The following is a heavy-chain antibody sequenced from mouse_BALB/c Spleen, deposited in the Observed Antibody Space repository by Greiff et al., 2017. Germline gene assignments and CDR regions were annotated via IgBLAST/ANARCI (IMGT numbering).Heavy chain of an antibody. CDR2: ISYSGST. V-gene: IGHV3-2*02. CDR1: GYSITSDYA. Sequence: EVKVEESGPGLVKPSQSLSLTCTVTGYSITSDYAWNWIRQFPGNKLEWMGYISYSGSTSYNPSLKSRISITRDTSKNQFFLQLNSVTTEDTATYYCASYTGYFDYWGQGTTLTVSS. J-gene: IGHJ2*01. CDR3: ASYTGYFDY.